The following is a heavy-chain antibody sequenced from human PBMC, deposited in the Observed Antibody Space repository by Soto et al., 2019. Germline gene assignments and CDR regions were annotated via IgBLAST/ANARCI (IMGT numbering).Heavy chain of an antibody. Sequence: SETLSLTCTVSGGSISSGGYYWSWIRQHPGKGLEWIGYVYYSGSTYYNPSLKSRVTISVDTSKNQFSLKLSSVTAADTAVYYCARGLQVWGSYRYPDCCGQGTLVTVSS. CDR1: GGSISSGGYY. D-gene: IGHD3-16*02. CDR3: ARGLQVWGSYRYPDC. CDR2: VYYSGST. J-gene: IGHJ4*02. V-gene: IGHV4-31*03.